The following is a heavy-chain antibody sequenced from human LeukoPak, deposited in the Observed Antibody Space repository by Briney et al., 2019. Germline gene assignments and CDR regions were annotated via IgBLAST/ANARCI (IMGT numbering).Heavy chain of an antibody. CDR3: ALIDYAFDY. J-gene: IGHJ4*02. CDR1: GFTFSSYA. D-gene: IGHD4-17*01. Sequence: GGSLRLPCAASGFTFSSYAMSWVRQAPGKGLEWVSAISGSGGSTYYADSVKGRFTISRDNSKSTLYLQMNSLRAEDTAVYYCALIDYAFDYWGQGTLVTVSS. V-gene: IGHV3-23*01. CDR2: ISGSGGST.